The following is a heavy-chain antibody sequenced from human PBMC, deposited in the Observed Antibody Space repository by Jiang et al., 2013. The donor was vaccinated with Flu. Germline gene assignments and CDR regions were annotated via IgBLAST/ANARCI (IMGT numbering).Heavy chain of an antibody. CDR1: GYTLTELS. D-gene: IGHD3-22*01. J-gene: IGHJ5*02. V-gene: IGHV1-24*01. Sequence: GAEVKKPGASVKVSCKVSGYTLTELSMHWVRQAPGKGLEWMGGFDPEDGETIYAQKFQGRVTMTEDTSTDTAYMELSSLRSEDTAVYYCATGYYDSSGYYCWFDPWGQGTLVTVSS. CDR2: FDPEDGET. CDR3: ATGYYDSSGYYCWFDP.